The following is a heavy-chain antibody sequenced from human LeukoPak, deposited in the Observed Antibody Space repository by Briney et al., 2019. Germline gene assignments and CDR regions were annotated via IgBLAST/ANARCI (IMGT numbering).Heavy chain of an antibody. J-gene: IGHJ6*03. V-gene: IGHV3-21*01. Sequence: GGSLRLSCAASGFTFSSYSMSWVRQAPGKGLEWVSSISSSSSYIYYADSVKGRFTISRDNAKNSLYLQMNSLRAKDTAVYYCARDAYDPPHYYMDVWGKGTTLTVSS. CDR2: ISSSSSYI. CDR1: GFTFSSYS. D-gene: IGHD3-3*01. CDR3: ARDAYDPPHYYMDV.